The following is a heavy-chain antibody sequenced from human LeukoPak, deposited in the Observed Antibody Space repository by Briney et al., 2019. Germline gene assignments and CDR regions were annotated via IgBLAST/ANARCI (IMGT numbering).Heavy chain of an antibody. V-gene: IGHV3-23*01. CDR2: ISGSGGST. CDR3: AKAGSGWTLPPFDY. D-gene: IGHD6-19*01. Sequence: GESLKISCAVSGFTFNTYTMSWVRQAPGKGLEWVSAISGSGGSTYYTDSVRGRFTISRDNSKNTLYLQMNSLRAEDTAVYYCAKAGSGWTLPPFDYWGQGTLVTVSS. CDR1: GFTFNTYT. J-gene: IGHJ4*02.